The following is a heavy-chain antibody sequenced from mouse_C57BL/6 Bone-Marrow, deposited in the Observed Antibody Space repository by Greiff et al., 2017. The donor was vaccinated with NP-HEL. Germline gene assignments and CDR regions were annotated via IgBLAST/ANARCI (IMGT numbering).Heavy chain of an antibody. CDR3: ERYGDPAWFAD. Sequence: VQLQQSGAELARPGASVKLSCKASGYTFTSYGISWVKQRTGQGLEWIGEIYPRSGNTYYNDGCYGKATLTADKSSSTAYMELRRLTSEDSAVYFCERYGDPAWFADWGKGTLVTVSA. CDR1: GYTFTSYG. CDR2: IYPRSGNT. D-gene: IGHD1-1*01. V-gene: IGHV1-81*01. J-gene: IGHJ3*01.